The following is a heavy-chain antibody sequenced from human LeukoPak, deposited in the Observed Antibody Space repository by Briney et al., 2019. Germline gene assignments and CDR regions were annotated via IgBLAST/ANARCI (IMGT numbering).Heavy chain of an antibody. J-gene: IGHJ6*03. Sequence: GASVKVSCKASGYTFTNYGISWVRQAPGQGLEWMGWISAYNGNTNYAQKLQGRVTMTTDTSTSTAYMELRSLRSDDTAVYYCARVSRNYGDYSMDVWGKGTTVTISS. CDR3: ARVSRNYGDYSMDV. V-gene: IGHV1-18*01. D-gene: IGHD4-17*01. CDR2: ISAYNGNT. CDR1: GYTFTNYG.